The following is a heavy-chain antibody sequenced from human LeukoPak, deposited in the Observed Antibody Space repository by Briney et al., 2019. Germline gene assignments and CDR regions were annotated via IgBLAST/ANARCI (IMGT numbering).Heavy chain of an antibody. CDR1: GGSISSYY. Sequence: SETLSLTCTVSGGSISSYYWSWIRQPAGKGLEWIGRIYTSGSTNYNPSLKSRVTISVDTSKNQFSLKLSSVTAADTAVYYCAGIDSSGYYFYYWGQGTLVTVSS. D-gene: IGHD3-22*01. J-gene: IGHJ4*02. V-gene: IGHV4-4*07. CDR3: AGIDSSGYYFYY. CDR2: IYTSGST.